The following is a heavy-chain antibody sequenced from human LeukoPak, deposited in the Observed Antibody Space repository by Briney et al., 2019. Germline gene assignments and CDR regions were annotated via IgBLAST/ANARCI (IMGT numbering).Heavy chain of an antibody. CDR1: GFTFSSYN. CDR3: AKERRQGGAFDL. Sequence: GGSLRLSCAASGFTFSSYNMNWVRQAPGKGLEWVSSISSSSKYIDYADSVKGRFTISRDNAKNSVYLDMSSLRAEDTAVYYCAKERRQGGAFDLWGQGTMVIVSS. V-gene: IGHV3-21*01. J-gene: IGHJ3*01. CDR2: ISSSSKYI.